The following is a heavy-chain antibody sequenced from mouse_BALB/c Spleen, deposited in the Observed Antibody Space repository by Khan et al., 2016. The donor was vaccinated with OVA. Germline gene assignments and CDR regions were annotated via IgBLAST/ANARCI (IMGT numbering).Heavy chain of an antibody. J-gene: IGHJ1*01. D-gene: IGHD4-1*01. CDR2: INTHTGEP. V-gene: IGHV9-3-1*01. CDR1: GYTFTNYG. Sequence: QIQLVQSGPELKKPGETVKISCKASGYTFTNYGMNWVKQAPGKGLKWMGWINTHTGEPTYADDFKGRFAFSLETSASTAYLQINNLENEDTATYFCARTGGYFDVWGAGTTVTVSS. CDR3: ARTGGYFDV.